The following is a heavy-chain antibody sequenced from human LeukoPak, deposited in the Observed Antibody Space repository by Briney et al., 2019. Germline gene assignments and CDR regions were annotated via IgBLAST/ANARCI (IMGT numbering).Heavy chain of an antibody. D-gene: IGHD6-13*01. Sequence: PGGSLRLSCAASGFTFSSYAMSSVRQAPGAGLEWVTAISDNGHSTDYADSVKGRFAISRDNSNNRLYLQMYGLRAEDTAVYFCAKAGRPAPDFDYFDCWGQGTLLTVSS. CDR2: ISDNGHST. V-gene: IGHV3-23*01. J-gene: IGHJ4*02. CDR3: AKAGRPAPDFDYFDC. CDR1: GFTFSSYA.